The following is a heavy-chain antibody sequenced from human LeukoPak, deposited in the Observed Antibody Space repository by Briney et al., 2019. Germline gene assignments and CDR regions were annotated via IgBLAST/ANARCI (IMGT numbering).Heavy chain of an antibody. J-gene: IGHJ4*02. CDR2: I. CDR3: ARHYDKSALRYFVY. CDR1: GFTLINHA. D-gene: IGHD3-22*01. V-gene: IGHV3-23*01. Sequence: PGASLRLSCAASGFTLINHAMSWVRQAPGKGLEWVSGIKGRFIISRDNSKNTLYLQVNSLRAEDTAEYYCARHYDKSALRYFVYWGQGTLAIVSS.